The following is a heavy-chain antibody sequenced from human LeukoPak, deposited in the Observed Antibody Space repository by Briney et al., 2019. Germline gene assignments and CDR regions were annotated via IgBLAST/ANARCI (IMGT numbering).Heavy chain of an antibody. CDR2: FYSSTRT. CDR3: ARCMSELDYGDYAYYYHMDV. CDR1: GDSLTSGSRY. J-gene: IGHJ6*04. D-gene: IGHD4-17*01. V-gene: IGHV4-61*09. Sequence: PSETLSLTCTVSGDSLTSGSRYWSWIRQPAGKELEWIGHFYSSTRTTYNPSLESRVTISGDTAKNQFSLKLDSVTAADTAVYFCARCMSELDYGDYAYYYHMDVRGKGTTVTVSS.